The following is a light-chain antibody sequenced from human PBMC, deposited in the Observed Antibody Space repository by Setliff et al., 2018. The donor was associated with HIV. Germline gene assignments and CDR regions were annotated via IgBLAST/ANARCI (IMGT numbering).Light chain of an antibody. CDR1: STDVGRYIF. J-gene: IGLJ1*01. CDR2: DVS. Sequence: LTQPASVSGSPGQSITISCTGSSTDVGRYIFVSWYQPHPGKAPRLMIFDVSNRPSGVSNRFSGSKSGSTASLTISGLQPEDEADYYCSSYTSSSTRVFGTGTKVTVL. CDR3: SSYTSSSTRV. V-gene: IGLV2-14*03.